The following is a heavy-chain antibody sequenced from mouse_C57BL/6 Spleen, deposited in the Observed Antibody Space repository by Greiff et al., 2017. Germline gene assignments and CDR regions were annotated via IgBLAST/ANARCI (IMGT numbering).Heavy chain of an antibody. D-gene: IGHD6-2*01. V-gene: IGHV1-69*01. J-gene: IGHJ2*01. CDR1: GYTFTSYW. CDR2: NDPSDSYT. Sequence: QVPLQQPGAELVMPAASVNLSCTASGYTFTSYWMHWVKQRPGQGLEWIGENDPSDSYTNYNQKFKGKSTLTVDKSSSTAYMQLSSLTSADSAVYYCARGVSYYFDYWGQGTTLTVSS. CDR3: ARGVSYYFDY.